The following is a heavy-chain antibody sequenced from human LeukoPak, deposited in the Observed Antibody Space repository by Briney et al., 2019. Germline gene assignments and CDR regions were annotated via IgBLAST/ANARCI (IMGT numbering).Heavy chain of an antibody. CDR2: IIPIFGTA. V-gene: IGHV1-69*13. D-gene: IGHD2-15*01. J-gene: IGHJ5*02. CDR3: AREMFSGDSWFDP. CDR1: GGTFSSYA. Sequence: SVKVSCKASGGTFSSYAISWVRQAPGQGLEWMGGIIPIFGTANCAQKFQGRVTITADESTSTAYMELSSLRSEDTAVYYCAREMFSGDSWFDPWGQGTLVTVSS.